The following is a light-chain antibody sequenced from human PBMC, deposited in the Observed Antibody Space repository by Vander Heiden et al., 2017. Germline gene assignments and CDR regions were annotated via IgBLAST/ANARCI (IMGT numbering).Light chain of an antibody. J-gene: IGLJ1*01. CDR2: SNN. CDR1: SSNIGSNY. Sequence: QSVLTQPPSASGTPGQRVTISCSGSSSNIGSNYVYWYQQLPGTDPKLLIYSNNQRPSGVPDRFSGSKSGTSASLAISGLRSEDEADYYCAAWDDSLSGEVFGTGTKLTVL. CDR3: AAWDDSLSGEV. V-gene: IGLV1-47*02.